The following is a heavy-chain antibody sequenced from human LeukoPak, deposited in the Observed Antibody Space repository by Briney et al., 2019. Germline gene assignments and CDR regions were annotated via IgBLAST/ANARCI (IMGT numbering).Heavy chain of an antibody. D-gene: IGHD3-3*01. CDR3: ARDLILLRFLEWLEDAFDI. V-gene: IGHV3-66*01. Sequence: GGSLRLSCTASGFTVSSNYMSWVRQAPGKGLEWVSVTYSGGNTDYADSVKGRFTISRDNSKNTVYLQMNSLRAEDTAVYYCARDLILLRFLEWLEDAFDIWGQGTMVTVSS. CDR2: TYSGGNT. CDR1: GFTVSSNY. J-gene: IGHJ3*02.